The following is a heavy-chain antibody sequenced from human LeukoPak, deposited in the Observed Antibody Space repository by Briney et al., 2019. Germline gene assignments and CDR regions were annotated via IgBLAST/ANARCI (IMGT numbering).Heavy chain of an antibody. CDR1: EYNFSRYW. CDR2: IYPADSDT. V-gene: IGHV5-51*01. J-gene: IGHJ3*02. D-gene: IGHD6-19*01. Sequence: GESLKISCEDSEYNFSRYWIAWVRQMPGKGLEWMGIIYPADSDTRYSPSFQGQVTISADKSISAAYLQWNSLKAPDSAIYYRARKGGSGWSFDPFDIWGQGTTVTVSS. CDR3: ARKGGSGWSFDPFDI.